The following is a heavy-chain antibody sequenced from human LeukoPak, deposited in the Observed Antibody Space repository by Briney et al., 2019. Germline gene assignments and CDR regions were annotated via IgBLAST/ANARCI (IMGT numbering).Heavy chain of an antibody. V-gene: IGHV3-21*01. CDR3: ARDLYDILTGPETYYFDY. D-gene: IGHD3-9*01. J-gene: IGHJ4*02. Sequence: PGGSLRLSCVASGFSLSGYWMYWVRQAPGKGLEWVSSISSSSSYIYYADSVKGRFTISRDNAKNSLYPQMNSLRAEDTAVYYCARDLYDILTGPETYYFDYWGQGTLVTVSS. CDR1: GFSLSGYW. CDR2: ISSSSSYI.